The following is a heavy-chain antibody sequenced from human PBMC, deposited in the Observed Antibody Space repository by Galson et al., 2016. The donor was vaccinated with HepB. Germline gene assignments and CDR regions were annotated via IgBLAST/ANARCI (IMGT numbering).Heavy chain of an antibody. Sequence: SLRLSCAASGFTFRYFSIHWVRQAPGKGLEWVTIISDDGSSKYYADSVKGRFTISRDNSKNTVNLQMNNLRTEDTAVYFCARSRRERDSYGFAYWGQGTQVAVSS. J-gene: IGHJ4*02. D-gene: IGHD5-18*01. CDR3: ARSRRERDSYGFAY. CDR2: ISDDGSSK. V-gene: IGHV3-30*04. CDR1: GFTFRYFS.